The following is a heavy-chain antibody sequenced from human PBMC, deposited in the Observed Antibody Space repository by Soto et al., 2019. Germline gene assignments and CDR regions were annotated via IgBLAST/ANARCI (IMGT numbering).Heavy chain of an antibody. CDR1: GGTFSSYA. J-gene: IGHJ3*02. D-gene: IGHD1-26*01. V-gene: IGHV1-69*13. CDR2: IIPIFGTA. Sequence: GASVKVSCKASGGTFSSYAISWVRQAPGQGLEWMGGIIPIFGTANYAQKFQGRATITADESTSTAYMELSSLRSEDTAVYYCAKVVGATTAVAFDIWGQGTMVTVSS. CDR3: AKVVGATTAVAFDI.